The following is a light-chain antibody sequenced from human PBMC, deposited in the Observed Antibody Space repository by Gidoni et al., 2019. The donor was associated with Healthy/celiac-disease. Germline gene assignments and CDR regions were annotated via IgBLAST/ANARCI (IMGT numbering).Light chain of an antibody. Sequence: DIQMTQSPSSLSASVGDRVTITCQASQDISNYLNWYQQKPGKAPKLLIYDASNLETGVPSRSSGSGSGTDFTFTISSLQPEDIATYYCQQYDNLPLCSFGQGTKLEIK. CDR2: DAS. V-gene: IGKV1-33*01. J-gene: IGKJ2*04. CDR3: QQYDNLPLCS. CDR1: QDISNY.